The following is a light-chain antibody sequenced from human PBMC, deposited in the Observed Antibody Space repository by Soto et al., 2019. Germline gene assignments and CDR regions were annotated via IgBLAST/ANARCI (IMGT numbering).Light chain of an antibody. J-gene: IGKJ2*01. CDR1: QNIDSN. Sequence: EIVMTQSPATLSVSPGERVTLSCRASQNIDSNLVWYQQKPGQAPRLLIYGASTRATGIPARFTGSGSGTEFTLTITSLQSEDLAVYYCQQYNTWPYTFGQGTKPEIK. V-gene: IGKV3-15*01. CDR3: QQYNTWPYT. CDR2: GAS.